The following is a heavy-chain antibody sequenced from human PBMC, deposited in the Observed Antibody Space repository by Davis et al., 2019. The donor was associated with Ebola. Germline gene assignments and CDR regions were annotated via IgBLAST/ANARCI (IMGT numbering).Heavy chain of an antibody. CDR3: ASGGLASNAFDI. D-gene: IGHD3-16*01. Sequence: PSETLSLTCTVSGGSISSSSYYWGWIRQPPGKGLEWIGSIYYSGSTYYNPSLKSRVTISVDTSKNQFSLKLSSVTAADTAVYYCASGGLASNAFDIWGQGTMVTVSS. J-gene: IGHJ3*02. CDR1: GGSISSSSYY. V-gene: IGHV4-39*07. CDR2: IYYSGST.